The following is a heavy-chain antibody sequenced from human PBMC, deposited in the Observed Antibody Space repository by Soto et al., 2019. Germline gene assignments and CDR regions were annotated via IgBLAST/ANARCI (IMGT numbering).Heavy chain of an antibody. CDR1: GFSLSTSGVG. V-gene: IGHV2-5*02. D-gene: IGHD2-15*01. CDR3: AHRGVVAGYHWFDP. Sequence: QITLKESGPPLVKPTQTLTLTCTFSGFSLSTSGVGVGWIRQPPGKALEWLALIYWDDDKRYSPSLKSRLTTXKXTXTNQVGLTMTNMDPVDTATYYCAHRGVVAGYHWFDPWGQGTLVTVSS. J-gene: IGHJ5*02. CDR2: IYWDDDK.